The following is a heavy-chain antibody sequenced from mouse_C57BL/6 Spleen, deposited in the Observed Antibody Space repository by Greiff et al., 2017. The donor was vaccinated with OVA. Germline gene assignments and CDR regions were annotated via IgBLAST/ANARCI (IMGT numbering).Heavy chain of an antibody. J-gene: IGHJ4*01. Sequence: QVQLQQPGAELVKPGASVKLSCKASGYTFTSYWMHWVKQRPGRGLEWIGRIDPNSGGTKYNEKFKSKATLTVDKPSSTAYMRLSSLTSEDAAVCYCGRRGVYYAMDYWGQGTSVTVSS. V-gene: IGHV1-72*01. CDR1: GYTFTSYW. CDR3: GRRGVYYAMDY. CDR2: IDPNSGGT.